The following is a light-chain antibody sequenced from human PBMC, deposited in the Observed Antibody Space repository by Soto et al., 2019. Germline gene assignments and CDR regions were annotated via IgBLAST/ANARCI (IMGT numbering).Light chain of an antibody. Sequence: QPVLTQSPSASASLGASVKLTCTLSSGHSSYAIAWHQQQPEKGPRYLMKLNSDGTHSKGDGIPDRFSGSSSGADRYLTISSLQSEDEADYYCQTWDTGIQVFGGGTKLTVL. CDR1: SGHSSYA. CDR3: QTWDTGIQV. V-gene: IGLV4-69*01. J-gene: IGLJ2*01. CDR2: LNSDGTH.